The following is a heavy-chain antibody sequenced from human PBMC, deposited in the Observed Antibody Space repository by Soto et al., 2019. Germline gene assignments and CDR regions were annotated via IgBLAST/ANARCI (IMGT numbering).Heavy chain of an antibody. CDR1: GGSISSYY. D-gene: IGHD3-10*01. Sequence: SETLSLTCTVSGGSISSYYWSWIRQPPGKGLKWIGYIYYSGSTNYNPSLKSRVTISVDTSKIQFSLKLSSVTAADTAVYYCARIGGFGSGSYYHYYYYGMDVWGQGTTVTVSS. J-gene: IGHJ6*02. CDR2: IYYSGST. V-gene: IGHV4-59*01. CDR3: ARIGGFGSGSYYHYYYYGMDV.